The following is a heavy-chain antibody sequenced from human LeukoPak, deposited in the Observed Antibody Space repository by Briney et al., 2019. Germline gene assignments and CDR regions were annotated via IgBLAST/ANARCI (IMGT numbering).Heavy chain of an antibody. J-gene: IGHJ4*02. CDR1: GFIFDDYT. CDR2: ISGDGGST. Sequence: GGSLRLSCAASGFIFDDYTMHWVRQAPGKGLEWVSLISGDGGSTYYADSVKGRFTISSDNSKNSLYLQMNSLRTEDTALYYCAKDGNSEHFDYWGQGTLVTVSS. D-gene: IGHD4-23*01. V-gene: IGHV3-43*02. CDR3: AKDGNSEHFDY.